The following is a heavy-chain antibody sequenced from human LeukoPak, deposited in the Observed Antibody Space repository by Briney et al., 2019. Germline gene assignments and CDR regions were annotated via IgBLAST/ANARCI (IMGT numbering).Heavy chain of an antibody. V-gene: IGHV1-69*06. D-gene: IGHD2-15*01. Sequence: ASVKVSCKASGGTFSSYAISWVRQAPGQGLEWMGGIIPIFGTANYAQKFQGRVTITADKSTSTAYMELSSLRSEDTAVYYCASNSRVVAAKVIRYYYMDVWGKGTTVTVSS. CDR1: GGTFSSYA. J-gene: IGHJ6*03. CDR3: ASNSRVVAAKVIRYYYMDV. CDR2: IIPIFGTA.